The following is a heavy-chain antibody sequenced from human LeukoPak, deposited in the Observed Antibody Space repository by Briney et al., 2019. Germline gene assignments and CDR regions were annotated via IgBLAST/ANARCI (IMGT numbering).Heavy chain of an antibody. V-gene: IGHV3-23*01. CDR1: GFTFSSYA. CDR3: AKDLDYDSSGYYYPDLGPTFDS. D-gene: IGHD3-22*01. J-gene: IGHJ4*02. Sequence: PGGSLRLSCAASGFTFSSYAMTWVRQAPGKGLEWVSAISGSGGSTYYADSVKGRFTISRDNSKNTLYLQMNSLRAEDTAVYYCAKDLDYDSSGYYYPDLGPTFDSWGQGTLVTVSS. CDR2: ISGSGGST.